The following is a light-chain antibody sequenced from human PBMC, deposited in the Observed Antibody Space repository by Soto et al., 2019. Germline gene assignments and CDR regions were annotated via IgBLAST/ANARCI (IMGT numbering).Light chain of an antibody. CDR3: QNSYTPFT. J-gene: IGKJ3*01. CDR1: QNINNY. Sequence: DIQMTQVPSSLSASVGDRVTITCRASQNINNYLNWYQQKPGKAPNLLIYDASNLQSGVSSRFSGSGSGTDFTLTISRLQPEDFAIYYCQNSYTPFTFGPGTKVDLK. V-gene: IGKV1-39*01. CDR2: DAS.